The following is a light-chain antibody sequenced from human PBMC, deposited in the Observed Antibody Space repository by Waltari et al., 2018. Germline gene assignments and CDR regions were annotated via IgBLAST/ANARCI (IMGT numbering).Light chain of an antibody. CDR2: HAS. CDR3: QQYGSSLVT. CDR1: QKVSSSY. Sequence: ELVLTQSPATLSLSPGESATLSCRASQKVSSSYLAWYQQKHGRAPRPLIFHASNRATVIPDRVSGSGSGTDFTLTISRMETEDFAVYYCQQYGSSLVTFGGGTKVEIK. J-gene: IGKJ4*01. V-gene: IGKV3-20*01.